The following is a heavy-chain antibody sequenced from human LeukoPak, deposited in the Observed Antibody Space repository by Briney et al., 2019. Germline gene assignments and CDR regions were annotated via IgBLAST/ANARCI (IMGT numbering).Heavy chain of an antibody. Sequence: PSETLSLTCSVSGGSISSSSYFWGWIRQPPGKGLEWIASVHYSGSTYYNPSLKSRLTISVDTSKNQFSLKLSSVTAADTAVYYCARGVGTSTLHYYFDYWGQGTLVTVSS. D-gene: IGHD5/OR15-5a*01. CDR1: GGSISSSSYF. CDR3: ARGVGTSTLHYYFDY. J-gene: IGHJ4*02. V-gene: IGHV4-39*07. CDR2: VHYSGST.